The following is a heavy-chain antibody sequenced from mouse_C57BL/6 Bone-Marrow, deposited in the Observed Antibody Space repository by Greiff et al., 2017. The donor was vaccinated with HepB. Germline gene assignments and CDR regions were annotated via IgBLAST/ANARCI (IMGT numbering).Heavy chain of an antibody. CDR3: AKLGTGYYAMDD. V-gene: IGHV1-81*01. Sequence: VQRVESGAELARPGASVKLSCKASGYTFTSYGISWVKQRTGQGLEWIGEIYPRSGNTYYNEKFKGKATLTADKSSSTAYMELRSLTSEDSAVYFCAKLGTGYYAMDDWGQGTSVTVSS. D-gene: IGHD4-1*01. CDR1: GYTFTSYG. J-gene: IGHJ4*01. CDR2: IYPRSGNT.